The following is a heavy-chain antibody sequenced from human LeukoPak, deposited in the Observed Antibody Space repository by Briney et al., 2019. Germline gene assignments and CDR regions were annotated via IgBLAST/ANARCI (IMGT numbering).Heavy chain of an antibody. CDR2: ISGSGDIT. CDR1: GFTFSSYA. Sequence: GGSLRLSCAASGFTFSSYAMSWVRQAPGKGLEWVSAISGSGDITYYADSVEGRFTISRGNSKNTLYLQMDSLRAEDTAIYYCAKDRNSGGSCLNGWGQGTLVTVSS. J-gene: IGHJ4*02. CDR3: AKDRNSGGSCLNG. V-gene: IGHV3-23*01. D-gene: IGHD2-15*01.